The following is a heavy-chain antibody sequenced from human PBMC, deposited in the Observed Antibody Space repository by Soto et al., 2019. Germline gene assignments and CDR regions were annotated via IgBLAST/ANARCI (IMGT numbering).Heavy chain of an antibody. D-gene: IGHD1-1*01. CDR3: AKLYWNPRYFDY. CDR1: GFTFTNVA. J-gene: IGHJ4*02. V-gene: IGHV3-23*01. CDR2: ITDSGGRT. Sequence: GGSLRLSCAASGFTFTNVAMTWVRQAPGKGLEWVSTITDSGGRTDYADSVKGRFTISRDNSKSTLYLQMNNLRADDTAVYYCAKLYWNPRYFDYWGQGARVTVSS.